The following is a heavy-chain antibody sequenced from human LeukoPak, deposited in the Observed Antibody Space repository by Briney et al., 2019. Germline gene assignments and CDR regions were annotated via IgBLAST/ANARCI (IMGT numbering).Heavy chain of an antibody. CDR3: ARAITYSSSSGFFDY. V-gene: IGHV1-69*05. D-gene: IGHD6-6*01. Sequence: GASVKVSCKASGGTFSSYAISWVRQAPGQGLKWMGGIIPIFGTANYAQKFQGRVTITTDESTSTAYMELSSLRSEDTAVYYCARAITYSSSSGFFDYWGQGTLVTVSS. J-gene: IGHJ4*02. CDR2: IIPIFGTA. CDR1: GGTFSSYA.